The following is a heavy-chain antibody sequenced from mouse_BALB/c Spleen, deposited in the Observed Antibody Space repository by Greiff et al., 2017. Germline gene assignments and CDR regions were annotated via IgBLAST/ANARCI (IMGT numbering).Heavy chain of an antibody. D-gene: IGHD2-4*01. Sequence: EVQVVESGGGLVKPGGSLKLSCAASGFTFSDYYMYWVRQTPEKRLEWVATISDGGSYTYYPDSVKWRFTISRDNAKNNLYLQMSSLKSEDTAMYYCARDHGDYDAYWGQGTLVTVSA. J-gene: IGHJ3*01. CDR1: GFTFSDYY. CDR3: ARDHGDYDAY. V-gene: IGHV5-4*02. CDR2: ISDGGSYT.